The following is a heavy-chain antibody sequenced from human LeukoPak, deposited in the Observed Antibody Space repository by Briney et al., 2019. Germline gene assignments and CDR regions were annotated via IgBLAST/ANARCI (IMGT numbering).Heavy chain of an antibody. CDR1: GFTLSSYA. CDR2: ISGSGGST. J-gene: IGHJ3*02. V-gene: IGHV3-23*01. Sequence: GGSLRLSCAASGFTLSSYAMSWVRQAPGKGLEWVSAISGSGGSTYYADSVKGRFTISRDNSKNTLYLQMNSLRAEDTAVYYCAKDLQDYGDYAPAFDIWGQGTMVTVSS. D-gene: IGHD4-17*01. CDR3: AKDLQDYGDYAPAFDI.